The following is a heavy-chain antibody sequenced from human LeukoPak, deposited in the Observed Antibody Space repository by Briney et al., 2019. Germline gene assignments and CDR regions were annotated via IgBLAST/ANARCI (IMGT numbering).Heavy chain of an antibody. CDR2: INHSGST. CDR3: ARRRSSSGHSFSVYFDL. V-gene: IGHV4-34*01. D-gene: IGHD6-19*01. CDR1: GFTFSDYA. J-gene: IGHJ2*01. Sequence: GSLRLSCAASGFTFSDYAMAWVRQPPGKGLEWIGEINHSGSTNYNPSLKSRVTISVDTSKNQFSLKLSSVTAADTAVYYCARRRSSSGHSFSVYFDLWGRGTLVTVSS.